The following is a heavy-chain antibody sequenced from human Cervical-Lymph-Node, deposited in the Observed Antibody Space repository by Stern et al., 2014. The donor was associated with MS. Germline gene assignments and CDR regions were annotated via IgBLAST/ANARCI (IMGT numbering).Heavy chain of an antibody. CDR2: IYWDDSK. Sequence: ESGPTLVKPTQTLTLTCTFSGFSLSTSGVGLGWIRQPPGKALEWLAFIYWDDSKRYSPSLKNRLTITKDTSKNQVVLTMNNMDPVDTATFYCATHAPGVVPAALDYWGQGTLVTVS. V-gene: IGHV2-5*02. D-gene: IGHD2-2*01. CDR3: ATHAPGVVPAALDY. CDR1: GFSLSTSGVG. J-gene: IGHJ4*02.